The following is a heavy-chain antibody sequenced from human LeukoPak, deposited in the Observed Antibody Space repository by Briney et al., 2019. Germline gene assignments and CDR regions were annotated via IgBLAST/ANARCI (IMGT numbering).Heavy chain of an antibody. D-gene: IGHD6-13*01. CDR3: ARAPSISDYSSTWPPHFDS. CDR1: GGSISSYY. Sequence: SETLSLTSTVSGGSISSYYWSWIRQPPGKGLECIGYIYFIGSANYNPSLKSRVTISVDTSNNHFSLKLNSVTAADTAVYYCARAPSISDYSSTWPPHFDSWGQGSLVTVSS. V-gene: IGHV4-59*01. CDR2: IYFIGSA. J-gene: IGHJ4*02.